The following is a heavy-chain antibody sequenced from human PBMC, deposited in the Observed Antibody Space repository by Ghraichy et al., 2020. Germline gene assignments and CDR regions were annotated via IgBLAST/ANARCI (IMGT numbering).Heavy chain of an antibody. J-gene: IGHJ4*02. CDR2: INPNSGGT. V-gene: IGHV1-2*02. Sequence: ASVKVSCKASGYTFTGYYMHWVRQASGQGLEWMGWINPNSGGTNYAQKFQGRVTMTRDTSISTAYMELSRLRSDDTAVYYCAREIAVAGIRASDYWGQGTLVTVSS. CDR3: AREIAVAGIRASDY. D-gene: IGHD6-19*01. CDR1: GYTFTGYY.